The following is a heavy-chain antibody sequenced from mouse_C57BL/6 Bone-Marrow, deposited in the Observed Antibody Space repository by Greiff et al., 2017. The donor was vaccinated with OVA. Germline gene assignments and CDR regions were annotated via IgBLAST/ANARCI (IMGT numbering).Heavy chain of an antibody. CDR2: IDPSDSYT. CDR3: ARGEYCYAMGD. J-gene: IGHJ4*01. Sequence: QVQLQQSGAELVKPGASVKLSCKASGYTFTSYWMQWVKQRPGQGLEWIGEIDPSDSYTNYNQKFKGKATLTVDTSSSTAYMQLSSLTSEDSAVYYCARGEYCYAMGDWGQGATVTVAS. CDR1: GYTFTSYW. V-gene: IGHV1-50*01.